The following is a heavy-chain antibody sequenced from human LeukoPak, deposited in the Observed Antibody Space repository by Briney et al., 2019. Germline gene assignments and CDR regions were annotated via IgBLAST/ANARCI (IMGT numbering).Heavy chain of an antibody. J-gene: IGHJ4*02. CDR2: ISYDGTNE. Sequence: GGSLRLSCEASGFTFSRYAIHWVRQAPGKGLEWVAVISYDGTNEYFADSAKGRFTISRSNSKNTVYLQMNSLRTEDTALYYCARDASSDYDLGRYYFDHWGQGTLVTVSS. CDR3: ARDASSDYDLGRYYFDH. V-gene: IGHV3-30*04. CDR1: GFTFSRYA. D-gene: IGHD5-12*01.